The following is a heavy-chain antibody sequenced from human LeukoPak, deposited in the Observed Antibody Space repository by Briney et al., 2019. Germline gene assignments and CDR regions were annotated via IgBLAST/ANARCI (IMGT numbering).Heavy chain of an antibody. CDR2: IYDSGSI. D-gene: IGHD5-12*01. CDR3: ARGGSGYDSFYYYGTDV. J-gene: IGHJ6*02. V-gene: IGHV4-59*01. Sequence: PSETLSLTCTVSGGSISSYYWSWIRQPPGKGLEWLGYIYDSGSINYNPSLQSRVTISLDTSKNQFSLKLSSVTAADTAVYYCARGGSGYDSFYYYGTDVWGQGTTVTVSS. CDR1: GGSISSYY.